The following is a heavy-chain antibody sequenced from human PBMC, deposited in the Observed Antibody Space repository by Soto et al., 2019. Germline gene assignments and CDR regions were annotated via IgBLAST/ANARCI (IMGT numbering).Heavy chain of an antibody. V-gene: IGHV3-23*01. D-gene: IGHD1-26*01. J-gene: IGHJ6*02. Sequence: PGGSLRLSCAASGFTFGSYAMSWDRQAPGKGLEWVSGISGSGGSTYYADSVKGRFTISRGNSKNTLYLQMNSLRAEDRAIYYCAKGIYVGATTGYFYYGMDVWGQGTTVTVSS. CDR1: GFTFGSYA. CDR2: ISGSGGST. CDR3: AKGIYVGATTGYFYYGMDV.